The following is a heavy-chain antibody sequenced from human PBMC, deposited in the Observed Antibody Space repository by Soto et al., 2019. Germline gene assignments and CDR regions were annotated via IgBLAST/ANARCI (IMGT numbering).Heavy chain of an antibody. D-gene: IGHD3-9*01. Sequence: QITLKESGATLVKPTQTLTLTCTFSGFSLRTSGVGVGWIRQPPGKALEWLALIYWDDDKRYSPSLKSRLTITKDTSKNQVVLTMTNMDPVDTATYYCGHFSLPYDILTGYYKAYYFDYWGQGTLVTVSS. J-gene: IGHJ4*02. CDR1: GFSLRTSGVG. CDR2: IYWDDDK. CDR3: GHFSLPYDILTGYYKAYYFDY. V-gene: IGHV2-5*02.